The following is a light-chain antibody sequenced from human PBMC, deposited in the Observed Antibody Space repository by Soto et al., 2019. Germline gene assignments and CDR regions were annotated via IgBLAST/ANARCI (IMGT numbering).Light chain of an antibody. V-gene: IGKV2-28*01. J-gene: IGKJ1*01. CDR1: QSLLQSNGYNY. CDR3: MQSQQSPPT. Sequence: DIVMTQSPLSLPVTPGEPASISCSSSQSLLQSNGYNYLDWYLQKPGQSPQLLIYFGSYRASGVPDRFSGSGSGTGFTLKITAVGAEAVGVYYCMQSQQSPPTFGQGTKVEI. CDR2: FGS.